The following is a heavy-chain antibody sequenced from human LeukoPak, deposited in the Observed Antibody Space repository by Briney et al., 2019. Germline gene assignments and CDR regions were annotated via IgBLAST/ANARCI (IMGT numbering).Heavy chain of an antibody. CDR2: IYTSGST. D-gene: IGHD3-22*01. V-gene: IGHV4-4*07. Sequence: SETLSLTCTVSGGSISSYYWSWIRQPAGKGLEWIGRIYTSGSTNYNPSLKSRVTMSVDTCKNQFSLKLSSVTTADTAVYYCARDGNYYYDSSGYYGEEYYFDYWGQGTLVTVSS. CDR1: GGSISSYY. CDR3: ARDGNYYYDSSGYYGEEYYFDY. J-gene: IGHJ4*02.